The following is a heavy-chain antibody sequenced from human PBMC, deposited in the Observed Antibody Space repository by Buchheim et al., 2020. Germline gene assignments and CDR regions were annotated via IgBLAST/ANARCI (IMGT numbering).Heavy chain of an antibody. D-gene: IGHD3-3*01. CDR1: GGSISSYY. CDR2: IYYSGST. CDR3: ARANDDFWSGYYMGRWFDP. J-gene: IGHJ5*02. Sequence: QVQLQESGPGLVKPSETLSLTCTVSGGSISSYYWSWIRQPPGKGLEWIGYIYYSGSTNSNPSLKSRVTISVDTSKNQFSLKLSSVTAADTAVYYCARANDDFWSGYYMGRWFDPWGQGTL. V-gene: IGHV4-59*01.